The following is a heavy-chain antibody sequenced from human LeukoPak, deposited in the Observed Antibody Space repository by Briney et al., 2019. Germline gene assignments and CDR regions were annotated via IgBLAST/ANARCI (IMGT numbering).Heavy chain of an antibody. D-gene: IGHD5-18*01. CDR1: GFTFSSYW. J-gene: IGHJ6*02. V-gene: IGHV3-7*03. Sequence: GGSLRLSCAASGFTFSSYWMSWVRQAPGKGLEWVANIKQDGSEKYYVDSVKGRFTISRDNAKNSLYLQMNSLRAEDTALYYCAKDLGAGYSDYYYGMDVWGQGTTVTVSS. CDR2: IKQDGSEK. CDR3: AKDLGAGYSDYYYGMDV.